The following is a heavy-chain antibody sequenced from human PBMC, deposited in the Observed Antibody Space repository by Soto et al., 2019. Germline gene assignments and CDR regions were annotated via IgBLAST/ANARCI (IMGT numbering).Heavy chain of an antibody. CDR1: GYTFTSYG. CDR2: ISAYNGNT. CDR3: ARGSSGDYAYYGMEV. Sequence: QVQLVQSGAEVKKPGASVKVSCKASGYTFTSYGISWVRQAPGQGLEWMGWISAYNGNTNYAQKLRGRVTMTTDTSTSTGYTELRSLRSDDTSVYYCARGSSGDYAYYGMEVWGQGTTVIVSS. D-gene: IGHD4-17*01. J-gene: IGHJ6*02. V-gene: IGHV1-18*01.